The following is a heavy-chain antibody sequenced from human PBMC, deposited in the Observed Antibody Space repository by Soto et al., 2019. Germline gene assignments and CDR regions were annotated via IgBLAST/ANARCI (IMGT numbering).Heavy chain of an antibody. V-gene: IGHV1-18*01. CDR3: ARDRSYYYDSSGYPFDY. CDR1: GYTFDIYG. D-gene: IGHD3-22*01. CDR2: ISADNGDT. J-gene: IGHJ4*02. Sequence: QIQLVQSGPEVKKPGASVKVSCKASGYTFDIYGISWVRQVPGQGPEWVGWISADNGDTKYAQRMLGRVTLTTDRATSTAYMELRSLRSDDTAVYYCARDRSYYYDSSGYPFDYWGQGSLVTVSS.